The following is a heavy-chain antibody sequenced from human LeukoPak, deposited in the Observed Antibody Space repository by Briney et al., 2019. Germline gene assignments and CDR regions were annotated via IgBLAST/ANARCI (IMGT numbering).Heavy chain of an antibody. J-gene: IGHJ6*03. D-gene: IGHD4-23*01. CDR1: GYTFTGYY. Sequence: ASAKVSCKASGYTFTGYYMHWVRQAPGRGLEWMGWINPNSGGTNYAQKFQGRVTMTRDTSISTAYMELSRLRSDDTAVYYCARDRVVTPGYYYYYMDVWGKGTTVTGSS. CDR2: INPNSGGT. CDR3: ARDRVVTPGYYYYYMDV. V-gene: IGHV1-2*02.